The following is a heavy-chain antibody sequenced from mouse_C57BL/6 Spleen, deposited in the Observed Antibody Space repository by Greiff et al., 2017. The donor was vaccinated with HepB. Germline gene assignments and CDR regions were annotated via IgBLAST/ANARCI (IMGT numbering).Heavy chain of an antibody. D-gene: IGHD4-1*01. CDR1: GYSITSGYY. CDR3: ARDRTGYFDY. Sequence: EESGPGLVKPSQSLSLTCSVTGYSITSGYYWNWIRQFPGNKLEWMGYISYDGSNNYNPSFKNRISITRDTSKNQFFLKLNSVTTEDTATYYCARDRTGYFDYWGQGTTLTVSS. CDR2: ISYDGSN. J-gene: IGHJ2*01. V-gene: IGHV3-6*01.